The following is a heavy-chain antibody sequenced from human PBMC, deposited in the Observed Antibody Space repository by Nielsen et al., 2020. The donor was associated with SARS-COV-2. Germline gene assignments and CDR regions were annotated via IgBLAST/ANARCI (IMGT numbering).Heavy chain of an antibody. J-gene: IGHJ6*02. CDR2: ISSSSSYT. Sequence: GGSLRLSCAASGFTFSDYYMSWIRQAPGKGLEWVSYISSSSSYTNYADSVKGRFTISRDNAKNSLYLQMNSLRAEDTALYYCAKDTAIYYYYYGMDVWGQGTTVTVSS. CDR3: AKDTAIYYYYYGMDV. D-gene: IGHD2/OR15-2a*01. V-gene: IGHV3-11*05. CDR1: GFTFSDYY.